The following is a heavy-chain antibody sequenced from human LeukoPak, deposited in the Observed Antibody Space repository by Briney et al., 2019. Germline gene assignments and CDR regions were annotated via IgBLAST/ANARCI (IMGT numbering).Heavy chain of an antibody. J-gene: IGHJ6*02. D-gene: IGHD3-22*01. CDR3: ARDSTHSSVDYYYYGMDV. CDR1: GGSISSSSYY. CDR2: IYYSGST. Sequence: PSETLSLTCTVSGGSISSSSYYWGWIRQPPGKGLEWIGSIYYSGSTYYNPSLKSRVTISVDTSKNQFSLKLSSVTAADTAVYYCARDSTHSSVDYYYYGMDVWGQGTTVTVSS. V-gene: IGHV4-39*07.